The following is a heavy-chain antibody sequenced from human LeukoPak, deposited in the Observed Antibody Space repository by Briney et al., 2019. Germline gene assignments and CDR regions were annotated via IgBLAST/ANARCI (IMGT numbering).Heavy chain of an antibody. CDR2: IKSDGSRT. CDR1: GFTFSNYW. D-gene: IGHD2-15*01. V-gene: IGHV3-74*01. Sequence: GGSLRLSCAASGFTFSNYWMHWVRHAPGKGLVWISRIKSDGSRTDYADSVKGRFTISRDNAKNTLYLQMNSLRAEDTAVYYCARELPFDYWGQGTLVTVSS. J-gene: IGHJ4*02. CDR3: ARELPFDY.